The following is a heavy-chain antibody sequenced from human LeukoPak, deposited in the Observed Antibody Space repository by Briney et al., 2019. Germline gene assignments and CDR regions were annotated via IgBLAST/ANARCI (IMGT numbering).Heavy chain of an antibody. CDR2: IIPILGIA. CDR1: GGTFSSYA. J-gene: IGHJ3*02. V-gene: IGHV1-69*04. Sequence: SVKVSCKASGGTFSSYAISWVRQAPGQGLEWMGRIIPILGIANYAQKFQGRVTITADKSTSTAYMELSSLRSEGTAVYYCARAYVGITGTTDDAFDIWGQGTMVTVSS. CDR3: ARAYVGITGTTDDAFDI. D-gene: IGHD1-7*01.